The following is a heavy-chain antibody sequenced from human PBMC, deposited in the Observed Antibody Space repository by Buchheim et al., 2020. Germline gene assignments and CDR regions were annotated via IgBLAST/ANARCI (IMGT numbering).Heavy chain of an antibody. V-gene: IGHV3-13*01. CDR2: IGTAGDT. J-gene: IGHJ6*02. CDR1: GFTFSSYD. Sequence: EVQLVESGGGLVQPGGSLRLSCAASGFTFSSYDMHWVRQATGKGLEWVSAIGTAGDTYYPGSVKGRFTISRENAKNSLYLQMNSLRAGDTAVYYCARGIWYTRLSRLGLPNGMDVWGQGTT. D-gene: IGHD6-25*01. CDR3: ARGIWYTRLSRLGLPNGMDV.